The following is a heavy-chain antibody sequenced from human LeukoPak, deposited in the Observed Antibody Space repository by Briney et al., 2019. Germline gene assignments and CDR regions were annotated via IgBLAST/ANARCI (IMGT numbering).Heavy chain of an antibody. Sequence: SETLSLTCTVSGGSISSYYWSWIRQPPGKGLEWIGYIYYSGSTNYNPSLKSRVTISVDTSKNQFSLKLSSVTAADTAVYYCAREVHSSGWYRGGYSDYWGQGTLVTVSS. V-gene: IGHV4-59*01. D-gene: IGHD6-19*01. CDR1: GGSISSYY. J-gene: IGHJ4*02. CDR2: IYYSGST. CDR3: AREVHSSGWYRGGYSDY.